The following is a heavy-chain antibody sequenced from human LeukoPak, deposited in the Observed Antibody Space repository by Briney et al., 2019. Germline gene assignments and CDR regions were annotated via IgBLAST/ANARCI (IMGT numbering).Heavy chain of an antibody. V-gene: IGHV4-39*01. Sequence: SETLSLTCTVSGGSISSSSHSWGWIRQPPGKGLEWTGTIYYTGRTYYNPSLESRLTISVDTSKNQFSLKLTSVTAADTAIYYCAQSLGSGNWIGNWYDPWGQGTLVTVSS. J-gene: IGHJ5*02. CDR2: IYYTGRT. CDR3: AQSLGSGNWIGNWYDP. D-gene: IGHD1-1*01. CDR1: GGSISSSSHS.